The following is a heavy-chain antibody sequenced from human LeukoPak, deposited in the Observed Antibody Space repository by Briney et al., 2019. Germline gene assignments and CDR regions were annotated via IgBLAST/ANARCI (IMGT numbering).Heavy chain of an antibody. D-gene: IGHD3-16*01. CDR2: IYYRRIT. CDR3: ARNSRVGGRLTFGVYADY. V-gene: IGHV4-39*01. J-gene: IGHJ4*02. CDR1: GGSISSSVYY. Sequence: KTSETLSLTCTVSGGSISSSVYYWGRIRPPPGKGLRWIGSIYYRRITYYNPALQSRVTISVDTSKNQFSLRLSSVTAADTAVYFCARNSRVGGRLTFGVYADYWGQGTLVTVSS.